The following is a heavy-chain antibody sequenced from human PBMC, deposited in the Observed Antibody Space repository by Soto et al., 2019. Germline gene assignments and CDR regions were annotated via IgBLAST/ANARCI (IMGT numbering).Heavy chain of an antibody. CDR2: IYYSGST. V-gene: IGHV4-59*01. J-gene: IGHJ6*02. CDR3: ARVGHYGSGSKYYGMDV. Sequence: SETLSLTCTVSGGSISSYYWSWIRQPPGKGLEWIGYIYYSGSTNYNPSLKSRVTISVDTSKNQFSLKLSSVTAADTAVYYCARVGHYGSGSKYYGMDVWGQGTTVTVSS. D-gene: IGHD3-10*01. CDR1: GGSISSYY.